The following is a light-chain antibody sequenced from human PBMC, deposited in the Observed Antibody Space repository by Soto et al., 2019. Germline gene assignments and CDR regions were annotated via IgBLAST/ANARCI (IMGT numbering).Light chain of an antibody. CDR3: MQGTHWPIT. J-gene: IGKJ5*01. V-gene: IGKV2-30*02. Sequence: DVVMTQSPLSLPVTLGQPASISCRSNQSLVHSDGIAYFSWFQQRPGRSPRRLIYMVSNRASGVTAKFSGSGSGTDFALKISRVEAEDVGVYYCMQGTHWPITFGQGTRLEIK. CDR1: QSLVHSDGIAY. CDR2: MVS.